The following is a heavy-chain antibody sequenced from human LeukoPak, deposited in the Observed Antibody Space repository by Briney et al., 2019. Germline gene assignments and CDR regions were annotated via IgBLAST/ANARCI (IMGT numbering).Heavy chain of an antibody. Sequence: SETLSLTCTVSGGSISSYYWSWIRQPPGKGLEWIGYIYYSGSTNYNPSLKSRVTISVDTSKNQFSLKLRSVTAADTAVYYCARDLGGYYYYYMDVWGKGTTVTVSS. CDR3: ARDLGGYYYYYMDV. J-gene: IGHJ6*03. CDR2: IYYSGST. V-gene: IGHV4-59*01. CDR1: GGSISSYY. D-gene: IGHD3-16*01.